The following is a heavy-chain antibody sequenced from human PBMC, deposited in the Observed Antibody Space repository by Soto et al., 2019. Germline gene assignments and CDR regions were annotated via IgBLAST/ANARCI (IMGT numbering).Heavy chain of an antibody. J-gene: IGHJ3*02. V-gene: IGHV3-23*01. D-gene: IGHD3-10*01. Sequence: GGSLRLSCAASGFTFSSYAMSWARQAPGKGLEWVSAISGSGGNTYYADSVKGRFTISRDNSKNTLYLQMNSLRAEDTAVYYCAKDKEGFTRGRDAFEIWGQGTMVTVSS. CDR3: AKDKEGFTRGRDAFEI. CDR1: GFTFSSYA. CDR2: ISGSGGNT.